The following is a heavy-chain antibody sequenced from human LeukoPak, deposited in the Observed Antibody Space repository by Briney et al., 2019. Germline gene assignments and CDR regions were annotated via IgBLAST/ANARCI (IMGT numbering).Heavy chain of an antibody. D-gene: IGHD5-24*01. CDR3: ARDGGPGERWLLDY. Sequence: PSETLSLTCAVYGGSFSGYYWSWIRQPPGKGLEWIGYIYYSGSTNYNPSLKSRVTISVDSSKNQFSLKLSSVTAADTAVYYCARDGGPGERWLLDYWGQGTLVTVSS. CDR2: IYYSGST. CDR1: GGSFSGYY. J-gene: IGHJ4*02. V-gene: IGHV4-59*01.